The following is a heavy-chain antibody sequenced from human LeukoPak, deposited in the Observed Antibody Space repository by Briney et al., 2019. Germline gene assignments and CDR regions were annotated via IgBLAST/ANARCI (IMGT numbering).Heavy chain of an antibody. CDR2: INPISSST. V-gene: IGHV1-46*01. D-gene: IGHD3-16*01. J-gene: IGHJ4*02. CDR3: ARDRAGEWPKVRSSYYFDY. Sequence: ASVKVSCKASGYTFTNFYLHWVRQAPGQGLEWMGIINPISSSTTYAQKFQGRVTMTTDESTSTAYMELSSLRSEDTAVYYCARDRAGEWPKVRSSYYFDYWGQGTLVTVSS. CDR1: GYTFTNFY.